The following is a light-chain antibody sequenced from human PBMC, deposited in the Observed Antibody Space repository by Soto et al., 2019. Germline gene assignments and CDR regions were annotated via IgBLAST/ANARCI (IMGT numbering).Light chain of an antibody. CDR1: SSDVGGYNY. V-gene: IGLV2-14*01. CDR2: DVS. Sequence: QSALTQPASVSGSPGQSITISCTGTSSDVGGYNYVSWYQQHPGKAPKLMIYDVSNRPSGVSNRFSGSKSGNTASLTISGLQAEDEADYYCSSYTSSSRHFGGGTKLTVL. J-gene: IGLJ2*01. CDR3: SSYTSSSRH.